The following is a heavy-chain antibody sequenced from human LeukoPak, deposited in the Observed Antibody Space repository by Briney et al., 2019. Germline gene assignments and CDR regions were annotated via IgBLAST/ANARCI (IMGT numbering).Heavy chain of an antibody. V-gene: IGHV4-39*01. D-gene: IGHD2-15*01. CDR1: GGSISSSSSY. CDR2: IYYSGKA. CDR3: ARLECSGGTCYSGTFDY. Sequence: SETLSLTCAVSGGSISSSSSYWGWIRQPPGKGLEWIGRIYYSGKAYYNPSLESRVTISVDTSKKQFSLKVSTVTAADAAVYFCARLECSGGTCYSGTFDYWGQGTLVTVSS. J-gene: IGHJ4*02.